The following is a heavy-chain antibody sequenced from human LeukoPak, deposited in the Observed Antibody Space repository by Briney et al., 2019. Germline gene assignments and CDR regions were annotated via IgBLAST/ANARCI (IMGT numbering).Heavy chain of an antibody. Sequence: TSETLSLTCTVSGGSISSGSYYWSWLRQPAGKGLEWIGRIYTSGSTNYNPSLKSRVTISVDTSKNQFSLKLSSVTAADTAVYYCARDALLGAEDYWGQGTLVTVSS. CDR1: GGSISSGSYY. D-gene: IGHD7-27*01. CDR2: IYTSGST. CDR3: ARDALLGAEDY. V-gene: IGHV4-61*02. J-gene: IGHJ4*02.